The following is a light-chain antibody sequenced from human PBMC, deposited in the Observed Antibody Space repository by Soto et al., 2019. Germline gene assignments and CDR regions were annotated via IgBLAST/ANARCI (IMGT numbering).Light chain of an antibody. V-gene: IGKV3-15*01. CDR1: QSVSSN. CDR3: QQYNHWPLT. Sequence: EIVMTQSPATLSVSPGERATLSCRASQSVSSNLAWYQQKPGQAPRLLIYGASTRATDIPARFSGSGSGTEFTLTISSMQSADLAVYYCQQYNHWPLTFGGGTKVEIK. J-gene: IGKJ4*01. CDR2: GAS.